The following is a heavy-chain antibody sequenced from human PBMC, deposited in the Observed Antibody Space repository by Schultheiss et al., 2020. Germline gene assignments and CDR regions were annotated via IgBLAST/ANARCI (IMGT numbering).Heavy chain of an antibody. CDR2: IRSKAYGGTT. CDR1: GFIFGDYA. V-gene: IGHV3-49*04. Sequence: GGSLRLSCTASGFIFGDYAMSWVRQAPGKGLEWVGFIRSKAYGGTTEYAASVKDRFTISRDDSYNTAYLQMNSLKTEDTAVYYCTRGYTSNRYDFYLGMDVWDQGTTGTGSS. CDR3: TRGYTSNRYDFYLGMDV. D-gene: IGHD6-13*01. J-gene: IGHJ6*02.